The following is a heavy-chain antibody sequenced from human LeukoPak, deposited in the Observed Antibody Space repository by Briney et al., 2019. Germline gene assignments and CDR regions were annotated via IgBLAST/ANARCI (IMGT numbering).Heavy chain of an antibody. CDR1: GGSFSGYY. J-gene: IGHJ4*02. CDR2: INHSGST. CDR3: AVSYGDYTNEFDY. Sequence: PSETLSLTCAVYGGSFSGYYWRWIRQPPGKGLEWIGEINHSGSTNYNPSLKSRVTISVDTSKNQFSLKLRSVTAADTAVYYCAVSYGDYTNEFDYWGEGTPVTVSS. V-gene: IGHV4-34*01. D-gene: IGHD4-17*01.